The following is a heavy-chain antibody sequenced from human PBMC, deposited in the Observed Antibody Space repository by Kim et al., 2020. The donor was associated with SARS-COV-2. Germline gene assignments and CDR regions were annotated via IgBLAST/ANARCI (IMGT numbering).Heavy chain of an antibody. V-gene: IGHV7-4-1*02. D-gene: IGHD4-4*01. J-gene: IGHJ3*02. Sequence: NPTDAQGFTGRFVFSLDTSVSTAYLQISSLKAEDTAVYYCARATVNAFDIWGQGTMVTVSS. CDR2: NP. CDR3: ARATVNAFDI.